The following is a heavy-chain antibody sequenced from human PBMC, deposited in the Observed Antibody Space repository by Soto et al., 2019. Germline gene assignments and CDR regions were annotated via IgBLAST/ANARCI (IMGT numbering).Heavy chain of an antibody. CDR2: IYYSGST. D-gene: IGHD2-15*01. CDR1: GGSISSGDYY. V-gene: IGHV4-30-4*01. Sequence: SETLSLTCTVSGGSISSGDYYWSWIRQPPGKGLEWIGYIYYSGSTYYNPSLKSRVTISVDTSKNQFSLKLSSVTAADTAVYYCARGRRVLSWFDPWGQGTLVTVSS. CDR3: ARGRRVLSWFDP. J-gene: IGHJ5*02.